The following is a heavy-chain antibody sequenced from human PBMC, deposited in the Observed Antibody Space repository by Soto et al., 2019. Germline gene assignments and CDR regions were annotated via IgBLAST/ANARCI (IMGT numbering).Heavy chain of an antibody. V-gene: IGHV4-30-4*01. D-gene: IGHD3-22*01. Sequence: SETLSLTCTVSGGSISSGDYYWSWIRQPPGKGLEWIGYIYYSGSTYYNPSLKSRVTISVDTSKNQFSLKLSSVTAAYTAVYYCARDTYYYDSSGYFAFDIWGQGTMVT. CDR3: ARDTYYYDSSGYFAFDI. CDR2: IYYSGST. CDR1: GGSISSGDYY. J-gene: IGHJ3*02.